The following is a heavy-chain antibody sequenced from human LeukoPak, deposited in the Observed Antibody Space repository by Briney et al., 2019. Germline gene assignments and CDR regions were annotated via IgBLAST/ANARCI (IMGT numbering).Heavy chain of an antibody. CDR2: ISAYNGNR. Sequence: ASVKVSCKASGYTFTSYGISWVRQAPGQGLEWMGWISAYNGNRNYEQKLQGRVKMTADSSTSTAYMEVRSLRSDDMAGHYGARGGAGYFAPDAFDIWGQGTMVTVSS. V-gene: IGHV1-18*03. CDR3: ARGGAGYFAPDAFDI. D-gene: IGHD2/OR15-2a*01. J-gene: IGHJ3*02. CDR1: GYTFTSYG.